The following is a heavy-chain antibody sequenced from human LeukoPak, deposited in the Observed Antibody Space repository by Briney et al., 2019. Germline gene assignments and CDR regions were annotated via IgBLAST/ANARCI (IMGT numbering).Heavy chain of an antibody. CDR1: GFTFDGCA. J-gene: IGHJ4*02. V-gene: IGHV3-9*01. D-gene: IGHD2-8*01. Sequence: GGSLRLSCAASGFTFDGCAMPWVRQAPGKGLEWVSGISWNSKSIVYADSVKGRFTISRDNAKKSLYLQMNSLRPEDTALYYCAKEGSVCTNGICRYFDYWGQGTLVTVSS. CDR2: ISWNSKSI. CDR3: AKEGSVCTNGICRYFDY.